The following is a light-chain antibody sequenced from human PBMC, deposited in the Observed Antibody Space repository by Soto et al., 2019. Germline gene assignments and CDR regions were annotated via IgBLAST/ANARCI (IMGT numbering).Light chain of an antibody. V-gene: IGKV3-11*01. CDR2: DAS. CDR3: QQRSTWPPYT. J-gene: IGKJ2*01. Sequence: EIVLTQSPATLSLSPGERATLSCRASQSVSSYLAWYQQKPGQAPRLLIYDASNRATGIPARFSGSGSGTDFPLPISSLEPEDLAVYYCQQRSTWPPYTFGEGTKLEIK. CDR1: QSVSSY.